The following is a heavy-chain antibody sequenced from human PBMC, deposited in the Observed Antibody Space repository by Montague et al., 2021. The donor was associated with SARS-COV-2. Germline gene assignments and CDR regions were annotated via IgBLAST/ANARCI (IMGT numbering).Heavy chain of an antibody. CDR2: TYYRSKWYN. J-gene: IGHJ6*02. Sequence: CAISGDSVSSNSATWNWLRQSPSTGLEWLGRTYYRSKWYNDYAVXLRGRVTINPDTSKNQFSLQLNSVTPEDTAIYYCTSGREGNYNVMDVWGQGTTVTVSS. D-gene: IGHD1-1*01. V-gene: IGHV6-1*01. CDR1: GDSVSSNSAT. CDR3: TSGREGNYNVMDV.